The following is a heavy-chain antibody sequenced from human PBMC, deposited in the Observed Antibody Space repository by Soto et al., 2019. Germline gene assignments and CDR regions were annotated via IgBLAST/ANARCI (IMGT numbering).Heavy chain of an antibody. CDR2: ISWKSGDI. D-gene: IGHD1-1*01. CDR1: GFKFDDYA. J-gene: IGHJ3*02. V-gene: IGHV3-9*01. Sequence: PGGSLRLSCAASGFKFDDYAMHWVRQAPGKGLEWVSGISWKSGDINYADSVKGRFTISRDNAKNSLFLQMNNLSADDTALYYCVKEKVRTFLHSLDIWGQGTMVTVSS. CDR3: VKEKVRTFLHSLDI.